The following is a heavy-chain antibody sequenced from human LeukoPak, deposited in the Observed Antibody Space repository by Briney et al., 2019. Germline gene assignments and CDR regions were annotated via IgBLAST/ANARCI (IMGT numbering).Heavy chain of an antibody. D-gene: IGHD3-3*01. V-gene: IGHV1-2*02. Sequence: ASVKVSCKASGYTFTSYGISWVRQAPGQGLEWMGWINPNSGGTNYAQKFQGRVTMTRDTSISTAYMELSRLRSDDTAVYYCARDWRGVGVVITSSGLGYYYYMDVWGKGTTVTVSS. CDR1: GYTFTSYG. J-gene: IGHJ6*03. CDR2: INPNSGGT. CDR3: ARDWRGVGVVITSSGLGYYYYMDV.